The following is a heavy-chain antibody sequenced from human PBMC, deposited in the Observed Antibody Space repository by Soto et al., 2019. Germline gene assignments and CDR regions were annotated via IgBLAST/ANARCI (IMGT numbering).Heavy chain of an antibody. CDR1: GYTFTSYG. V-gene: IGHV1-18*01. J-gene: IGHJ6*02. CDR2: ISANIANT. D-gene: IGHD3-16*01. Sequence: GASVKVSCKASGYTFTSYGINWVRQAPGQGLEWMGGISANIANTHYAQKLQGRVTMTADKFTSTAYMELSSLRSEDTAVYYCAQCLLGVNYYYGMDVWGQGTTVTVSS. CDR3: AQCLLGVNYYYGMDV.